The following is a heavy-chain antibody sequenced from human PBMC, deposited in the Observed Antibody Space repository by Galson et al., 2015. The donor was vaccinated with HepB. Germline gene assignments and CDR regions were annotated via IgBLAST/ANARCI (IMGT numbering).Heavy chain of an antibody. V-gene: IGHV3-20*04. Sequence: SLRLSCAASGFTFDDYGMSWVRQAPGKGLEWVSGINWNGGSTGYADSVKGRFTISRDNAKNSLYLQMNSLRAEDTALYYCARVGRSSWPVGFDYWGQGTLVTVSS. CDR3: ARVGRSSWPVGFDY. D-gene: IGHD6-13*01. J-gene: IGHJ4*02. CDR1: GFTFDDYG. CDR2: INWNGGST.